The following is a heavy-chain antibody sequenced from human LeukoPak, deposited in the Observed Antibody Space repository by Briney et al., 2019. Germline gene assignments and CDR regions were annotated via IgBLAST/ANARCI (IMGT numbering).Heavy chain of an antibody. CDR3: ARGLESRGYSYVGY. J-gene: IGHJ4*02. CDR2: IIPIFGTA. D-gene: IGHD5-18*01. Sequence: EASVKVSCKASGGTFSSYAISWVRQAPGQGLEWMGGIIPIFGTANYAQKLQGRVTITADESTSTAYMELSSLRSEDTAVYYCARGLESRGYSYVGYWGQGTLVNVSS. V-gene: IGHV1-69*13. CDR1: GGTFSSYA.